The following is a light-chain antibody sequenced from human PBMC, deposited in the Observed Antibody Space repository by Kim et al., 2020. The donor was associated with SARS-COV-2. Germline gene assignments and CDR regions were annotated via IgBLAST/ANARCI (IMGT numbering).Light chain of an antibody. J-gene: IGKJ4*01. CDR1: QGISNY. V-gene: IGKV1-27*01. CDR2: AAS. Sequence: DIQMTQSPSSLSASVGDRVTITCRASQGISNYLAWYQQKPGRIPKLLIYAASTLQSGVPSRFSGSGSGTDFTLTISSLQPEDVATYYCQKYNSAPPLTFGGGTKVDIK. CDR3: QKYNSAPPLT.